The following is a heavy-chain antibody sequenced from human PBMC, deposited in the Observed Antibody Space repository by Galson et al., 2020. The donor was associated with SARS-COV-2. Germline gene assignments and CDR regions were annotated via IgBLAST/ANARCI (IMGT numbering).Heavy chain of an antibody. CDR1: GFTFSDYA. CDR2: IGASGAYT. Sequence: GGSLRLSCVASGFTFSDYAMTCVRQGPGNGLEWVSSIGASGAYTYYTDSVKGRFTISRDNFKDTLYLQMNSLRVEDTAMYYCAKDMGSAWYSPDHWGLGTLVTVSS. D-gene: IGHD6-19*01. J-gene: IGHJ4*02. V-gene: IGHV3-23*01. CDR3: AKDMGSAWYSPDH.